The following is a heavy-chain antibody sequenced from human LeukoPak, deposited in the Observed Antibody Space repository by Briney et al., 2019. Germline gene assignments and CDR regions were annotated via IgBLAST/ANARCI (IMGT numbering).Heavy chain of an antibody. J-gene: IGHJ2*01. CDR1: EFTFSSYT. V-gene: IGHV3-23*01. D-gene: IGHD2-2*01. CDR2: ISSSGGTA. Sequence: GGSLRLSCAASEFTFSSYTMSWVRQAPGKGLEWVSGISSSGGTAYYADSVKGRFTISRDNSKNTLCLQMNSLRAEDTAVYYCARDRWDRYASRYFDLWGRGTLVTVSS. CDR3: ARDRWDRYASRYFDL.